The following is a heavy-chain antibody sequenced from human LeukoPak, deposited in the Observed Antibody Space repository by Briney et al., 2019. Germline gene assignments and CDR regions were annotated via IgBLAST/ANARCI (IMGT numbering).Heavy chain of an antibody. CDR3: TRASAYQVLPYYFDY. V-gene: IGHV3-49*03. J-gene: IGHJ4*02. Sequence: GGSLRLSCTASGFTFGDYAMSWFRQAPGKGLEWVGFIRSKAYGGTTEYAASVRGRFTISRDDSKSIAYLQMNSLKTEDTAVYYCTRASAYQVLPYYFDYWGEGTLVTVSS. CDR1: GFTFGDYA. D-gene: IGHD2-2*01. CDR2: IRSKAYGGTT.